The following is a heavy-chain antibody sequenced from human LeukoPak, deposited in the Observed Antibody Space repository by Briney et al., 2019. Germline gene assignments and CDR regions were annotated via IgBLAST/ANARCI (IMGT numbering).Heavy chain of an antibody. J-gene: IGHJ4*02. V-gene: IGHV3-23*01. CDR3: ARGLSGYSSSLGY. CDR2: ISGSGGST. CDR1: GFTFSSYA. D-gene: IGHD6-6*01. Sequence: GGSLRLSCAASGFTFSSYAMSWVRQAPGKGLEWVSAISGSGGSTSYADSVKGRFTISRDNAKNTLYLQMNSLRAEDTAVYYCARGLSGYSSSLGYWGQGTLVTVSS.